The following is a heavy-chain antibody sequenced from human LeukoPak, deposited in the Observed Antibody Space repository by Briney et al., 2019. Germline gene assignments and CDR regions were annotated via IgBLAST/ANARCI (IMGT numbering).Heavy chain of an antibody. J-gene: IGHJ4*02. V-gene: IGHV1-69*13. D-gene: IGHD6-13*01. CDR2: IIPIFGTA. CDR3: ATGYSSSWYRFYYFDY. CDR1: GGTFSSYA. Sequence: GASVKVSCKASGGTFSSYAISWVRQAPGQGLEWMGGIIPIFGTANYAQKFQGRVTITADESTSTAYMELSSLRSEDTAVYYCATGYSSSWYRFYYFDYWGQGTLVTVSS.